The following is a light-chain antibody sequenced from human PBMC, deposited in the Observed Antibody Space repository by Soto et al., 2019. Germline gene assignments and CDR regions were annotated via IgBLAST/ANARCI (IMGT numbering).Light chain of an antibody. V-gene: IGKV3-20*01. CDR3: QQYGSSSYT. Sequence: EIVLTQSPGTLSLAPGERATLSCSASQSVSSTYLAWYQQNPGQDPRLLIYGASSRATGIPDRFSGSGSGTHVTLTISRLEPEDFAVYFCQQYGSSSYTFGQGTKLEIK. CDR1: QSVSSTY. CDR2: GAS. J-gene: IGKJ2*01.